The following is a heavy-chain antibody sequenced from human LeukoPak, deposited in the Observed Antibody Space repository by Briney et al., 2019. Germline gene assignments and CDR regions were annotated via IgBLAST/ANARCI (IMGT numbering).Heavy chain of an antibody. V-gene: IGHV1-3*01. CDR1: GYTFTRYA. Sequence: ASVKVCCKPSGYTFTRYAMHWVREAPGQRREWMGGINAGNGNTKYAQKLQGRVTMTTDTSTSTAYMELRSLRSDDTAVYYCARVPRQWAQDYYYYGMDVWGQGTTVTVSS. J-gene: IGHJ6*02. CDR2: INAGNGNT. D-gene: IGHD6-19*01. CDR3: ARVPRQWAQDYYYYGMDV.